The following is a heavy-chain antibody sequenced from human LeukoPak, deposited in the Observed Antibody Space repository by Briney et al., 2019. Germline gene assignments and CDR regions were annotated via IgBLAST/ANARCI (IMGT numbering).Heavy chain of an antibody. J-gene: IGHJ4*02. CDR1: GGSFSGYY. CDR3: ARGPTVTTTKLDY. CDR2: INHSGST. Sequence: SETLSLTCAVYGGSFSGYYWSWIRQPPGEGLEWIGEINHSGSTNYNPSLKSRVTISVDTSKNQFSLKLSSVTAADTAVYYCARGPTVTTTKLDYWGQGTLVTVSS. V-gene: IGHV4-34*01. D-gene: IGHD4-17*01.